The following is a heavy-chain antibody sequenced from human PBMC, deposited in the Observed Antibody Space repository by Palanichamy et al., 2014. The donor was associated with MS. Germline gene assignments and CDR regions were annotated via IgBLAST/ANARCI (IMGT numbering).Heavy chain of an antibody. J-gene: IGHJ4*02. V-gene: IGHV1-69*06. CDR3: ASTPDHSGSYYFYFDY. Sequence: GGIIPIFGTANYAQKFQGRVTITADKSTSTAYMELSSLRSEDTAVYYCASTPDHSGSYYFYFDYWGQGTLVTVSS. D-gene: IGHD1-26*01. CDR2: IIPIFGTA.